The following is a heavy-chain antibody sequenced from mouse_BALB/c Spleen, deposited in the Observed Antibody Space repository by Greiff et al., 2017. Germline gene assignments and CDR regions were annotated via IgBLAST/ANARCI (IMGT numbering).Heavy chain of an antibody. CDR1: GFTFNTYA. CDR3: VREFYYYGSSWYFDV. D-gene: IGHD1-1*01. V-gene: IGHV10-3*03. Sequence: EVQLVESGGGLVQPKGSLKLSCAASGFTFNTYAMHWVCQAPGKGLEWVARIRSKSNNYATYYADSVKDRFTISRDDSQSMLYLQMNNLKTEDTAMYYCVREFYYYGSSWYFDVWGAGTTVTVSS. J-gene: IGHJ1*01. CDR2: IRSKSNNYAT.